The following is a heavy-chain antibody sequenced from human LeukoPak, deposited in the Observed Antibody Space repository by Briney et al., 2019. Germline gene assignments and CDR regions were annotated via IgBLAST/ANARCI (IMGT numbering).Heavy chain of an antibody. J-gene: IGHJ4*02. CDR3: ARALDY. Sequence: SETLSLTCIVSGGSISGYYWSWIRQSPERGLEWIAYIYYAGSTNYNPSLKSRVTISVDTSKNQFSLKLSSVTAADTAVYYCARALDYWGQGTLVTVSS. CDR1: GGSISGYY. V-gene: IGHV4-59*12. CDR2: IYYAGST.